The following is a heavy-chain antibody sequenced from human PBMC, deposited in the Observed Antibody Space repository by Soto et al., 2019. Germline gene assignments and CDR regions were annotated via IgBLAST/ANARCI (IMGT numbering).Heavy chain of an antibody. CDR2: SSDRRTGNT. CDR1: GFTFSSYT. CDR3: TTWLTAHFDY. Sequence: LRLSCAASGFTFSSYTLNWVRRAPGRGLEWVATSSDRRTGNTHYSDSVRGRFTLSRDYSRNILFLQMDSLRADDTALYYCTTWLTAHFDYWGRGTQVTVSS. V-gene: IGHV3-23*01. J-gene: IGHJ4*02. D-gene: IGHD2-21*02.